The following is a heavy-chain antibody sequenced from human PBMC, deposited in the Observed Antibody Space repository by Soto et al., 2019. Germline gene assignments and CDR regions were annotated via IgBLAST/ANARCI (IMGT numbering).Heavy chain of an antibody. CDR3: ARALYGSGVLDV. V-gene: IGHV4-59*02. CDR1: GGSVTGYY. CDR2: IYYSGST. D-gene: IGHD3-10*01. J-gene: IGHJ6*02. Sequence: SETLSLTCTVSGGSVTGYYWSCIRQPPGKTLEWIGTIYYSGSTNYNPSLKSRVTISVDTSKNQFSLKLGSVTAADTAVYFCARALYGSGVLDVWGQGTTVTVSS.